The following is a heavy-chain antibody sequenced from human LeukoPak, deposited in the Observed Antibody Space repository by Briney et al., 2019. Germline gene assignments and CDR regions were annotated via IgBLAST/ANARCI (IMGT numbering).Heavy chain of an antibody. CDR3: ARYVPVKTGPTRASFDF. D-gene: IGHD1-1*01. CDR1: GGSLNTPNYY. Sequence: SETLSLTCTVSGGSLNTPNYYWGWVRQPPGKGLEWIGGINQSGDTNCAPSLKSRVSMSIDTSKTQFSLNLRSVTAADTAVYYCARYVPVKTGPTRASFDFWGQGALVTVSS. V-gene: IGHV4-39*07. CDR2: INQSGDT. J-gene: IGHJ4*02.